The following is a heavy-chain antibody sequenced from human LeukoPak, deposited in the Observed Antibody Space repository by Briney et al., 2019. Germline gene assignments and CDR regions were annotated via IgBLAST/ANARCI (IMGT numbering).Heavy chain of an antibody. CDR2: LYPGDSDS. CDR3: ARASSDGYNQNFDY. CDR1: GYSFFSNYW. V-gene: IGHV5-51*01. J-gene: IGHJ4*02. D-gene: IGHD5-24*01. Sequence: PGESLKISCKAYGYSFFSNYWIAWVRQMPGKGLEWMGILYPGDSDSRYSPSFQGQVTISADRSISTAYLHWSSLKVSDTAMYYCARASSDGYNQNFDYWGQGTLVTVSS.